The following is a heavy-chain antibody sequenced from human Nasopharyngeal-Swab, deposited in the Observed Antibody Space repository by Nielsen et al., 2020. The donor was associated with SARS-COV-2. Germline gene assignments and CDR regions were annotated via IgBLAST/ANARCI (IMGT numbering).Heavy chain of an antibody. CDR2: IFYSGST. J-gene: IGHJ4*02. CDR3: AREGHYGASISLHDH. Sequence: SETLSLTCTVSGDSISSNFYFWGWIRQRPGKGLEWIGSIFYSGSTYYNPSLKSRVTISLDTSKNQFSLNLNSVTAADTAVYYCAREGHYGASISLHDHWGQGTLVTVSS. D-gene: IGHD4/OR15-4a*01. CDR1: GDSISSNFYF. V-gene: IGHV4-39*02.